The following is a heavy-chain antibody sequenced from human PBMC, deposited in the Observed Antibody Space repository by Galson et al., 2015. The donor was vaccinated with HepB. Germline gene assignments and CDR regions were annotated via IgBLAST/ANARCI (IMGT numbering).Heavy chain of an antibody. J-gene: IGHJ2*01. CDR3: ARGVGDSWCFDL. Sequence: SLRLSCAASGFTFSSYAIHWVRQTPGKGLQWVALISSDGGNKFYADSVKGRFTLSRDNSKNTVYLQMNSLRSEDTALYYCARGVGDSWCFDLWGRGTLVTASS. D-gene: IGHD4-17*01. V-gene: IGHV3-30-3*01. CDR2: ISSDGGNK. CDR1: GFTFSSYA.